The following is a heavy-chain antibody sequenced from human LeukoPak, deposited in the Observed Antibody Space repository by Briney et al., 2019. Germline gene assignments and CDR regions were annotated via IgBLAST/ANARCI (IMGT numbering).Heavy chain of an antibody. CDR2: ISSDGSNK. D-gene: IGHD3-10*01. J-gene: IGHJ4*02. CDR1: GFTFSRYA. V-gene: IGHV3-30-3*01. Sequence: GGSLRLSCAASGFTFSRYAMHWVRQAPGKGLERVAVISSDGSNKYYADSVKGRFTISRDNSKNTLYLQMNSLRAEDTAVYYCATDYGSGDRALTYFDYWGQGTLVTVSS. CDR3: ATDYGSGDRALTYFDY.